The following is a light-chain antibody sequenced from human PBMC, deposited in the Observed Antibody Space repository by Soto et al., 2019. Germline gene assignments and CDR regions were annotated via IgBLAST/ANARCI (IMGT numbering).Light chain of an antibody. V-gene: IGLV2-14*01. J-gene: IGLJ3*02. CDR3: NSYTSSSTPV. Sequence: QSALTQPASVSGSPGQSITISCTGTSSDGGGYNYVSWYQQHPGKAPKLMIYEVTNRPSGVSNRFSGSKSGNTASLTISGLQAEDEADYYCNSYTSSSTPVFGGGTKLTVL. CDR2: EVT. CDR1: SSDGGGYNY.